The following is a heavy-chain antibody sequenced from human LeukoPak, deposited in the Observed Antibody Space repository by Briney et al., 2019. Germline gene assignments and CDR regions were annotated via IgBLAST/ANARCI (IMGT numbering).Heavy chain of an antibody. CDR3: ARARSIVGVSPFQH. Sequence: GGSLRLSCAASGFTFSSYWMSWVRQAPGKGLEWVANIKQDGSEKYYVDSVKGRFTISRDNAKNSLYLQMNSLRPEDTAVYYCARARSIVGVSPFQHWGQGTLVTVSS. J-gene: IGHJ1*01. D-gene: IGHD1-26*01. V-gene: IGHV3-7*01. CDR1: GFTFSSYW. CDR2: IKQDGSEK.